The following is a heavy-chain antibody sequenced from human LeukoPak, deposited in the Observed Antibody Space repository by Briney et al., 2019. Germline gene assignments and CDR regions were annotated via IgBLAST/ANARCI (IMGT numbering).Heavy chain of an antibody. J-gene: IGHJ4*02. CDR3: ARDYHAVAASPDY. Sequence: PGGSLRLSCAASGFTFSSSAIHWVRQAPGKGLEWVAVISYDGNNKYYADSVKGRFTISRDNSKNTLYLQMNSLRAEDTAVYYCARDYHAVAASPDYWGQGTLVTVSS. CDR2: ISYDGNNK. CDR1: GFTFSSSA. D-gene: IGHD2-15*01. V-gene: IGHV3-30-3*01.